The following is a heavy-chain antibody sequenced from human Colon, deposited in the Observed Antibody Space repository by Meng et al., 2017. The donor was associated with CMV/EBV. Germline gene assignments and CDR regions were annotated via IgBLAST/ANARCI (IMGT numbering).Heavy chain of an antibody. J-gene: IGHJ6*02. CDR1: GGTFTSYT. V-gene: IGHV1-69*02. Sequence: SVKVFCKASGGTFTSYTISWVRQAPGQGLEWMGRIIPILGIANYAQKFQGRATITADKSTSTAYMELSSLRSEDTAVYYCASTVGYQLLPGGMDVWGQGTTVTVSS. CDR2: IIPILGIA. CDR3: ASTVGYQLLPGGMDV. D-gene: IGHD2-2*01.